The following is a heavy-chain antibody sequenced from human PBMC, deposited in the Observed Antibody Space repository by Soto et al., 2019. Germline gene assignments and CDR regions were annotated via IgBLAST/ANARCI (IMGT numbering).Heavy chain of an antibody. Sequence: GGSLRLSCAVSGFTVSSRYMSWVRQAPGKGLEWVSVIYSGGTTDYADSVKDRFTISRDNSKNTLYLQMNTLRAEDTAVYYCAKVSSAWYAGFFDLWGQGTLVTVSS. CDR2: IYSGGTT. J-gene: IGHJ4*02. CDR3: AKVSSAWYAGFFDL. CDR1: GFTVSSRY. V-gene: IGHV3-53*01. D-gene: IGHD2-8*01.